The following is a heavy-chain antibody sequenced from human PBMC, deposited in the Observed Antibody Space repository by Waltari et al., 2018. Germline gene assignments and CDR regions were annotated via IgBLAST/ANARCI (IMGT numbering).Heavy chain of an antibody. D-gene: IGHD1-1*01. CDR1: GFTFSSYS. CDR3: ARAAPGYYYYYMDV. CDR2: ISSSSSYI. J-gene: IGHJ6*03. Sequence: EVQLVESGGGLVKPGGSLRLSCAASGFTFSSYSMNWVRKAPGKGLEWVSSISSSSSYIYYADSVKGRFTISRDNAKNSLYLQMNSLRAEDTAVYYCARAAPGYYYYYMDVWGKGTTVTISS. V-gene: IGHV3-21*01.